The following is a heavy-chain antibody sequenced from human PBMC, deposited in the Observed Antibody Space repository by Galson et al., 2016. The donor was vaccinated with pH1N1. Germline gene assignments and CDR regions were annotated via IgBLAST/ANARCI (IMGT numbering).Heavy chain of an antibody. V-gene: IGHV1-18*01. D-gene: IGHD1-26*01. CDR1: GYSFTNYG. Sequence: SVKVSCKAAGYSFTNYGIHWVRQAPGQGLEWIGWISPYNGNANYAENFQGRVTMTTDTSTNTVYMEMRSLTSHDTAVFYCMKGTTSGDYWGQGTLVTVSS. J-gene: IGHJ4*02. CDR3: MKGTTSGDY. CDR2: ISPYNGNA.